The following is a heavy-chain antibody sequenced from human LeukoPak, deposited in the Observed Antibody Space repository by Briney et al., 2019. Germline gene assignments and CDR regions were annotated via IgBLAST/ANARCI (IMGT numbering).Heavy chain of an antibody. CDR3: ARGGVNSTSAVDY. J-gene: IGHJ4*02. D-gene: IGHD6-6*01. V-gene: IGHV3-74*01. CDR2: INSDGSST. CDR1: GFTFSSYW. Sequence: PGGSLRLSCAASGFTFSSYWMHWVRQAPGKWRVWVSRINSDGSSTTYADSVKGRFAISRDNAKNSLYLQMNSLRAEDTAVYYCARGGVNSTSAVDYWGQGTLVTVSS.